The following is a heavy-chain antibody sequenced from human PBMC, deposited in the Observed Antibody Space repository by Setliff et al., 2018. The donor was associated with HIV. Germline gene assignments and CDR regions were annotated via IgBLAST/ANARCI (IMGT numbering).Heavy chain of an antibody. D-gene: IGHD3-22*01. CDR1: GGTLSSYA. Sequence: SVKVSCKASGGTLSSYAISWVRQAPGQGLEWMGGIIPIFGAAKYAQKFQGRVTITADESTSIAYMELSSLRSEDTAVYYCARETEVKGYYDSSGSWGLGYWGQGTLVTVSS. V-gene: IGHV1-69*13. CDR2: IIPIFGAA. CDR3: ARETEVKGYYDSSGSWGLGY. J-gene: IGHJ4*02.